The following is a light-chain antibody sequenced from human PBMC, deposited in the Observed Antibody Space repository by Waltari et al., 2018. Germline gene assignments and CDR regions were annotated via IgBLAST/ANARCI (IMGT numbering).Light chain of an antibody. Sequence: QSALTQPASVSGSPGQSITISCTGTSSDVGSYDLVSWYQQHPGKAPKLMIFEVSKRPSGVSNRFSGSKSGTTASLTISGLLAEDEADYYCCSHAGSGTLVFGGGTKLTVL. CDR1: SSDVGSYDL. CDR3: CSHAGSGTLV. CDR2: EVS. V-gene: IGLV2-23*02. J-gene: IGLJ2*01.